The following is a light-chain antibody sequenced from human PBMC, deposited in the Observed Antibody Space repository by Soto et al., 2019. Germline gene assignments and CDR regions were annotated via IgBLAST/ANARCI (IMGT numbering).Light chain of an antibody. Sequence: DIQMTQSPSSLSASVGDRVTITCRASQSISSYLNWYQQKPGKAPKLLIYSASSLKSGVPSRFSGSGSRTDFTLTITRLQPEDFATYYCQQSYSTPAFGPGTKVDIK. CDR2: SAS. CDR1: QSISSY. V-gene: IGKV1-39*01. J-gene: IGKJ3*01. CDR3: QQSYSTPA.